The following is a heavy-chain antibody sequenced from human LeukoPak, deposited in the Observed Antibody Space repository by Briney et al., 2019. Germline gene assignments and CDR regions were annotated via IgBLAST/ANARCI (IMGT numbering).Heavy chain of an antibody. Sequence: GGSLSLSFAASGFSFSIFWMTWVRQAPGKGLEWVANIKPDGTEKSYVDSVKGRFTISRDNAKNSLYLQMNSLRVEDTAVYYCAGRIGDNWNDGYYFGCWGQGTLVTVSS. D-gene: IGHD1-1*01. V-gene: IGHV3-7*01. J-gene: IGHJ4*02. CDR2: IKPDGTEK. CDR1: GFSFSIFW. CDR3: AGRIGDNWNDGYYFGC.